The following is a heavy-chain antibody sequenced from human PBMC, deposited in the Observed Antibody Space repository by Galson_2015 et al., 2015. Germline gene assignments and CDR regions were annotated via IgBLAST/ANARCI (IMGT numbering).Heavy chain of an antibody. CDR1: GFTFSSYA. CDR3: ARVGGDIAARTWGYFDY. CDR2: ISYDGSNK. D-gene: IGHD6-6*01. Sequence: SLRLSCAASGFTFSSYAMHWVRQAPGKGLEWAAVISYDGSNKFYADSVKGRFTISRDNSKNTLYLQMNSLRPEDTAVYYCARVGGDIAARTWGYFDYWGQGTLVTVSS. V-gene: IGHV3-30-3*01. J-gene: IGHJ4*02.